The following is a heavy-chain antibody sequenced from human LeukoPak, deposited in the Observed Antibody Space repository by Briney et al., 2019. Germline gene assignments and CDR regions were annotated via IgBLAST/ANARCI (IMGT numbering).Heavy chain of an antibody. CDR3: ARVLSSGYSPFDY. J-gene: IGHJ4*02. CDR2: ITSTGATR. D-gene: IGHD3-22*01. CDR1: GSTFSDYY. V-gene: IGHV3-11*01. Sequence: GGSLRLSCAASGSTFSDYYMSWIRQAPGKGLEWVSYITSTGATRYYTDSVKGRFIISRDNAKNSLYLQMNSLRAEDTAVYYCARVLSSGYSPFDYWGQGILVTVSS.